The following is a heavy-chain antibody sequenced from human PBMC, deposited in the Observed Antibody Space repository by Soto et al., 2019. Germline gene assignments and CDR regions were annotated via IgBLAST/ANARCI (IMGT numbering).Heavy chain of an antibody. V-gene: IGHV4-39*01. Sequence: QLQLQESGPGLVKPSETLSLTCSVSGDSISSSSYYWGWIRQPPGKGLEWIGTINYSGSTYYNPSLKSRVTRSVDTSKNQFPLKVSSGTAADTAVYYCASLYGDYVPYWGQGILVSVSS. J-gene: IGHJ4*02. CDR1: GDSISSSSYY. CDR2: INYSGST. CDR3: ASLYGDYVPY. D-gene: IGHD4-17*01.